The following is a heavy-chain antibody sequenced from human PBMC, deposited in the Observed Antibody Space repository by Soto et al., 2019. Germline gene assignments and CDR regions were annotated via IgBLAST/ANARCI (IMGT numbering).Heavy chain of an antibody. J-gene: IGHJ3*02. CDR2: ISSSSSYI. CDR1: GFTFSSYS. D-gene: IGHD4-17*01. V-gene: IGHV3-21*01. CDR3: ARDKGPDYGDYDAFDI. Sequence: GGSLRLSCAASGFTFSSYSMNWVRQAPGKGLEWVSSISSSSSYIYYADSAKGRFTISRDNAKNSLYLQMNSLRAEDTAVYYCARDKGPDYGDYDAFDIWGQGTMVTVSS.